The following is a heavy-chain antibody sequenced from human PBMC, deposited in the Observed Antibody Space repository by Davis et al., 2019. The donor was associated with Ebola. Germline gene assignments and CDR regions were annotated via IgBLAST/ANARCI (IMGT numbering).Heavy chain of an antibody. CDR3: AREEQQLVRSYYYGMDV. V-gene: IGHV1-46*01. CDR2: INPSGGST. J-gene: IGHJ6*02. D-gene: IGHD6-13*01. CDR1: GYTFTSYY. Sequence: ASVKVSCKASGYTFTSYYMHWVRQAPGKGLEWMGIINPSGGSTSYAQKFQGRVTMTRDTSTSTVYMELSSLRSEDTAVYYCAREEQQLVRSYYYGMDVWGQGTTVTVSS.